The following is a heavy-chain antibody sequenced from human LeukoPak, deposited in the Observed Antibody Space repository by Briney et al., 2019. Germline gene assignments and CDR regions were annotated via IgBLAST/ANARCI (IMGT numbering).Heavy chain of an antibody. CDR2: IYPGDSDT. Sequence: MAGESLKISCKGSGYSFTNYWIGWVRQMPGKGLEWMGIIYPGDSDTRYSPSFQGQVTISAEKSISTAYLQWSSLKALDTAMYYCARRIAVAGTPYFDYWGQGTLVTVSS. V-gene: IGHV5-51*01. CDR3: ARRIAVAGTPYFDY. J-gene: IGHJ4*02. D-gene: IGHD6-19*01. CDR1: GYSFTNYW.